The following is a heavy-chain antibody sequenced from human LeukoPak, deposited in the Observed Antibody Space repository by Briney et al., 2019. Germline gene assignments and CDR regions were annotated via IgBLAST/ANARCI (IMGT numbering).Heavy chain of an antibody. CDR2: ISYGGSNK. Sequence: PGGSLRLSCAASGFTFSSYAMPWVRQAPGKGLEWVAVISYGGSNKYYADSVKGRFTISRDNSKNTLYLQMNSLRAEDTAVYYCAREGSPDYYYYGMDVWGQGTTVTVSS. CDR1: GFTFSSYA. CDR3: AREGSPDYYYYGMDV. D-gene: IGHD6-13*01. V-gene: IGHV3-30-3*01. J-gene: IGHJ6*02.